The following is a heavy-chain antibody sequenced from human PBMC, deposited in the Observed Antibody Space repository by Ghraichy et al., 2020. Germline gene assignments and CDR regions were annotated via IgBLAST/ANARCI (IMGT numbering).Heavy chain of an antibody. CDR1: GFTFSSYW. Sequence: GGSLRLSCAASGFTFSSYWMTWVRQTPGKGLEWVANIKPDGSEKYYVDSVKGRFTISRDNAKNSLFLQMSSLRAEDTAVYYCARGTYKHIYWGPGTLVTVSS. D-gene: IGHD3-10*01. J-gene: IGHJ4*02. CDR2: IKPDGSEK. V-gene: IGHV3-7*01. CDR3: ARGTYKHIY.